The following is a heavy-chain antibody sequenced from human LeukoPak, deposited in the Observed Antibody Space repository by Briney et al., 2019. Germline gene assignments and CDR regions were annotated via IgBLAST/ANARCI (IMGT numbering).Heavy chain of an antibody. CDR1: GFTFSSYW. Sequence: GGSLRLSCAASGFTFSSYWMHWVRQAPGKGLVWVSRINKDGSSTSYADSVKGRFTISRDNTKNTLFLQMNSLRAEDTAVYYCARGRYCSGAGCHYFDYWGQGTLVTVSS. CDR3: ARGRYCSGAGCHYFDY. D-gene: IGHD2-15*01. J-gene: IGHJ4*02. V-gene: IGHV3-74*01. CDR2: INKDGSST.